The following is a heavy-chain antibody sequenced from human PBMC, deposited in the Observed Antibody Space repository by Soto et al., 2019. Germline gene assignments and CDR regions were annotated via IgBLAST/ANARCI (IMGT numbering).Heavy chain of an antibody. J-gene: IGHJ6*03. V-gene: IGHV1-2*04. CDR1: GYTFTGYY. CDR2: INPNSGGT. D-gene: IGHD2-2*02. Sequence: ASVKVSCKASGYTFTGYYMHWVRQAPGQGLEWMGWINPNSGGTNYAQKFQGWVTMTRETSISTAYMELSRLRSDDTAVYYCARAGLYDYYYYYMDVWGKGTTVTVSS. CDR3: ARAGLYDYYYYYMDV.